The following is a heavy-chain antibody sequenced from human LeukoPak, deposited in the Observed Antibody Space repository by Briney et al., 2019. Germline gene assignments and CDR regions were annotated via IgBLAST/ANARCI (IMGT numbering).Heavy chain of an antibody. CDR1: GFTFSDYY. CDR3: ARGSWWTTHLVFDY. J-gene: IGHJ4*02. V-gene: IGHV3-11*01. D-gene: IGHD2-15*01. Sequence: GTSLRLSCAASGFTFSDYYMSWIRQAPGKGLEWVSYISSSGSTIYYADSVKGRFTISRDNAKNSLYLQMNSLRAEDTAVYYCARGSWWTTHLVFDYWGQGTLVTVSS. CDR2: ISSSGSTI.